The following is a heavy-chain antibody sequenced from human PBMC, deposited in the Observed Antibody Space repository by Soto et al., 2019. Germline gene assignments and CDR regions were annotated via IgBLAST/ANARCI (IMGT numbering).Heavy chain of an antibody. J-gene: IGHJ4*02. CDR3: ARGFVGTAMAFDY. CDR2: IHSSGST. Sequence: QVQLQESGPGLVKPSQTLSLACSVSGASINSGGYFWSWIRQLPGKGLEWIGYIHSSGSTYYNPSLKSRVVMSMDTSKNDFSLKLSSVTAADTAVCYCARGFVGTAMAFDYWGQGALVTVSS. CDR1: GASINSGGYF. D-gene: IGHD2-21*02. V-gene: IGHV4-31*03.